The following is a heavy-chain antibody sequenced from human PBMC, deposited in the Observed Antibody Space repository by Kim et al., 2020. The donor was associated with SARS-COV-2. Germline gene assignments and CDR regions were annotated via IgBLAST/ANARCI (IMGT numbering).Heavy chain of an antibody. D-gene: IGHD3-16*02. CDR2: ISYDGSNK. V-gene: IGHV3-30-3*01. CDR1: GFTFSSYA. Sequence: GGSLRLSCAASGFTFSSYAMHWVRQAPGKGLEWVAVISYDGSNKYYADSVKGRFTISRDNSKNTLYLQMNSLRAEDTAVYYCASFYDYVWGSYRYIENGAGTFDCWGQGTLVTVSS. J-gene: IGHJ4*02. CDR3: ASFYDYVWGSYRYIENGAGTFDC.